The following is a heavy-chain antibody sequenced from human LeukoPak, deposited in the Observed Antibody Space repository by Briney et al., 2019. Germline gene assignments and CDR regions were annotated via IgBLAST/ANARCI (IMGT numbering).Heavy chain of an antibody. CDR3: ASASGTYSPFDY. Sequence: GGSLRLSCAATGFSFTTYWTHWVRQAPGKGLVWVSRINSDGSTTTYADSVKGRFTISRDNAKNTLYLQMNSLRAEDTALYFCASASGTYSPFDYWGQGTLATVSS. CDR2: INSDGSTT. J-gene: IGHJ4*02. CDR1: GFSFTTYW. V-gene: IGHV3-74*01. D-gene: IGHD3-10*01.